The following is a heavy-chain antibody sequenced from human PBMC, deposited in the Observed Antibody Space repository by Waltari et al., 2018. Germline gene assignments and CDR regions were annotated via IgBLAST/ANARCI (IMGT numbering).Heavy chain of an antibody. Sequence: QVHLQESGPGLVKPSETLSLTCTVSGGSITSYYWTWIRQPAGKGLEWIGRIYISGNSNYNPSLKSRVTMSMDRSKNQFSLNLSSVTAADTAMYDCARDSSGWHDIDYWGQGTLVTVSS. CDR2: IYISGNS. CDR3: ARDSSGWHDIDY. CDR1: GGSITSYY. J-gene: IGHJ4*02. D-gene: IGHD6-19*01. V-gene: IGHV4-4*07.